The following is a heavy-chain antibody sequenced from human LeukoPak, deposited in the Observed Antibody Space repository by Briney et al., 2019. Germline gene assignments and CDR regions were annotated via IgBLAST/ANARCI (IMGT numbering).Heavy chain of an antibody. V-gene: IGHV3-21*01. D-gene: IGHD1-26*01. CDR1: GFTFSSYS. CDR2: ISFSSSYI. J-gene: IGHJ4*02. Sequence: GGSLRLSCAASGFTFSSYSMNWVRQAPGKGLEWVSSISFSSSYIYYADSMKGRFTISRDNAKNSLYLQMNSLRAEDTAVYYCATDRIVGANTGGWDWGQGTMVTVSS. CDR3: ATDRIVGANTGGWD.